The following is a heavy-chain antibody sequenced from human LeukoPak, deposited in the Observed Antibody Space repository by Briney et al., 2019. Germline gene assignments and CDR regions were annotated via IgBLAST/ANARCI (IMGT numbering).Heavy chain of an antibody. V-gene: IGHV1-69*06. CDR1: GGTFSNYA. Sequence: ASVKVSCKASGGTFSNYAISWVRQAPGQGLEWMGGIIPLFGTANYAQKFQGRVTITADRSTSTAYMELGSLRSEDTAVYYCASRSPYSGCDLFDYWGQGTLVTVSS. J-gene: IGHJ4*02. D-gene: IGHD5-12*01. CDR3: ASRSPYSGCDLFDY. CDR2: IIPLFGTA.